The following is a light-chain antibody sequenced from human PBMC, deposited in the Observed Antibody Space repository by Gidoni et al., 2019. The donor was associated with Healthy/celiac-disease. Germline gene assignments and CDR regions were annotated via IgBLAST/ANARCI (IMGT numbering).Light chain of an antibody. Sequence: EIVLTQSPATLSLSPGERATLSCRASQSVSSYLAWYQQKPGQAPRLLIYDASNRATGIPARFSGSGSGTDFTLTISSLEPEDFAVYYWQQPQGYTFGQGTKLEIK. J-gene: IGKJ2*01. CDR3: QQPQGYT. V-gene: IGKV3-11*01. CDR1: QSVSSY. CDR2: DAS.